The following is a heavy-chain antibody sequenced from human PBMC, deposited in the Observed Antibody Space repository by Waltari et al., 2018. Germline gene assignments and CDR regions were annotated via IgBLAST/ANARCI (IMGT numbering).Heavy chain of an antibody. J-gene: IGHJ3*01. V-gene: IGHV4-4*07. Sequence: QLQLQESGPGLVKPSETLSLTCAVSGGSISSNYWSWIRQPPGKGLEWIGRISGSGGGTDYNPSLKSRVTSSTDTSKNQSSLGLGSVTAADTAGYYCARDPTRLGFSVVGAFDFWGQGLRVTVSS. CDR1: GGSISSNY. D-gene: IGHD2-15*01. CDR3: ARDPTRLGFSVVGAFDF. CDR2: ISGSGGGT.